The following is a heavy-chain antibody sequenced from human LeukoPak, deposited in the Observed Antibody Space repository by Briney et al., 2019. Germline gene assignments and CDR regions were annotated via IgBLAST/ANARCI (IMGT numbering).Heavy chain of an antibody. CDR1: AYSFTSYW. CDR2: IYPGDSET. V-gene: IGHV5-51*01. J-gene: IGHJ4*02. D-gene: IGHD3-10*01. Sequence: GESLKISCNGSAYSFTSYWIGWVRQMPGKGLEWMGIIYPGDSETRYSPSFQGQVTISADKSISTAYLQWSSLKASDTAMYYCARHSITMVRGVIIRTQPFDYWGQGTLVTVSS. CDR3: ARHSITMVRGVIIRTQPFDY.